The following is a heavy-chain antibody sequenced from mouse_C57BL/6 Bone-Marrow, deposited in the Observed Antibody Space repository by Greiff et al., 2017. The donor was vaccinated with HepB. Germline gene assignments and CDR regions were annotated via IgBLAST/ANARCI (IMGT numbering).Heavy chain of an antibody. CDR1: GYTFTSYG. J-gene: IGHJ4*01. Sequence: QVQLQQSGAELARPGASVKLSCKASGYTFTSYGISWVKQRTGQGLEWIGEIYPRSGNTYYNEKFKGKATLTADKSSSTAYMELRSLTSEDSAVSFCARRIRYPYYSAMDYWGQGTSVTVSS. D-gene: IGHD1-1*01. CDR3: ARRIRYPYYSAMDY. CDR2: IYPRSGNT. V-gene: IGHV1-81*01.